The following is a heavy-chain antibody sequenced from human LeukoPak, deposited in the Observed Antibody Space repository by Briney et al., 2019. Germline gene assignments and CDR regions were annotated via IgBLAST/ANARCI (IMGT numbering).Heavy chain of an antibody. J-gene: IGHJ5*02. Sequence: SETLSLTCTVSGGSISSSSYYWGWIRQPPGKGLEWIGSIYYSGSTYYNPSLKSRVTISVDTSKNQFSLKLSSVTAADTAVYYCARASRPSNSWFDPWGQGTVVTVSS. CDR2: IYYSGST. D-gene: IGHD6-6*01. CDR1: GGSISSSSYY. V-gene: IGHV4-39*07. CDR3: ARASRPSNSWFDP.